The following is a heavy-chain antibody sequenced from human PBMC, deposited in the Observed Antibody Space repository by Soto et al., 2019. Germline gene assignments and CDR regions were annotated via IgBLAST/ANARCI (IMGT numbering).Heavy chain of an antibody. CDR3: TKDSHWAIISPTHDY. CDR2: FRESGGTT. V-gene: IGHV3-23*01. Sequence: VQLWDSGGGLVQPGGSLRLSRAASGFSFSSSAMSWVRQAPGKRLEWVSTFRESGGTTHYADPVKGRFTISRDTSNNILFLQMNSLRAEDTAIYYGTKDSHWAIISPTHDYWGRGTLVTVSS. D-gene: IGHD2-2*01. CDR1: GFSFSSSA. J-gene: IGHJ4*02.